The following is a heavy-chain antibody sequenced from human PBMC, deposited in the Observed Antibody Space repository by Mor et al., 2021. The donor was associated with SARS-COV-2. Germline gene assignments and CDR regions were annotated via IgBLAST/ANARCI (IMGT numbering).Heavy chain of an antibody. D-gene: IGHD3-3*01. Sequence: SVKGLEWVSSISSSSSYIYYADSVKGRFTISRDNAKNSLYLQMNSLRAEDTAVYYCARSRFQSGYYYYYMDVWGKGTTVTVS. CDR2: ISSSSSYI. J-gene: IGHJ6*03. V-gene: IGHV3-21*01. CDR3: ARSRFQSGYYYYYMDV.